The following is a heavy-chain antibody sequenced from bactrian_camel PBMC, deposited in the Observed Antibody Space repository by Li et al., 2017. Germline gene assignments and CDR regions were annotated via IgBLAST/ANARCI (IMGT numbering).Heavy chain of an antibody. J-gene: IGHJ4*01. CDR1: GYRFRSHC. CDR2: IDSDGTT. D-gene: IGHD2*01. Sequence: HVQLVESGGASVQAGGTLRLACVASGYRFRSHCIGWFRQGPGKEREGVAAIDSDGTTAYADSVKGRFTVSADNAKKTLYLQMNNLKTEDTAVYFCGTDCADIVIVTTAINPLYTYEGQGTQVTVS. V-gene: IGHV3S55*01.